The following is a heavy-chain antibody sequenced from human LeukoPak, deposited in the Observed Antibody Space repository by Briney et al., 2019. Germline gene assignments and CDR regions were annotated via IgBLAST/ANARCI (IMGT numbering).Heavy chain of an antibody. Sequence: GGSLRLSCAASGFTFSDYYVSWIRQAPGKGLEWVSYISSSGSTIYYADSVKGRFTISRDNAKNSLYLQMNSLRAEDTAVYYCARDQDGYNPTEPYYFDYWGQGTLVTVSS. J-gene: IGHJ4*02. CDR1: GFTFSDYY. CDR3: ARDQDGYNPTEPYYFDY. D-gene: IGHD5-24*01. V-gene: IGHV3-11*01. CDR2: ISSSGSTI.